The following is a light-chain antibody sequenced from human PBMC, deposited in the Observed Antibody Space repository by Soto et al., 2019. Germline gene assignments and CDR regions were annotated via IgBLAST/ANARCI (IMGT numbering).Light chain of an antibody. V-gene: IGLV2-8*01. CDR3: SSYAGSNIGV. CDR1: SSDVGAYKY. CDR2: EVN. J-gene: IGLJ1*01. Sequence: QSALTQPPSASGSLGQSVTISCTGTSSDVGAYKYVSWYQQHPGKAPKLMIYEVNKRPSGVPDRFSGSKSGNTASLTVSGLQADDEADYYCSSYAGSNIGVFGTGTKLTVL.